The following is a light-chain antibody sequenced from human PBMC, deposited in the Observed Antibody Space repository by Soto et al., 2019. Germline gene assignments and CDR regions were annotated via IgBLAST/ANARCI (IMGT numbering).Light chain of an antibody. CDR1: QPVSSNF. V-gene: IGKV3-20*01. CDR3: QQYANSPIT. J-gene: IGKJ5*01. CDR2: GVS. Sequence: ETVLTQYPGTLSLSPGERATLSCRASQPVSSNFLAWYQQKPGQAPRLLIYGVSSRASGIPDRFFGSGSGTDFTLTINRLEPEDFAVYYCQQYANSPITFGQGTRLAIK.